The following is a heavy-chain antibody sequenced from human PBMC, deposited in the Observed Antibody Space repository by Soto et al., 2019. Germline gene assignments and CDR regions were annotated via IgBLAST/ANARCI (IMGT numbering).Heavy chain of an antibody. CDR1: GFTFSSYG. V-gene: IGHV3-33*01. CDR2: IWYDGSSK. J-gene: IGHJ4*02. Sequence: QVQLVESGGGVVQPGRSLRLSCAASGFTFSSYGMHWVRQAPGKGLEWVAVIWYDGSSKYYADSVKGRFTISRDNSKNTLYLQMNSLRAEDTAVYYCAREDSGWYRYWGQGTLVTVSS. CDR3: AREDSGWYRY. D-gene: IGHD6-19*01.